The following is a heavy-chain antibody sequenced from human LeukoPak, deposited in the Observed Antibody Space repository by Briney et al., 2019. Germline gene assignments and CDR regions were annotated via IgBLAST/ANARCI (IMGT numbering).Heavy chain of an antibody. V-gene: IGHV1-8*02. CDR1: GGTFSSYA. J-gene: IGHJ5*02. CDR2: MSPNSGNT. CDR3: ARVSYDNSGTAWFDP. Sequence: ASVKVSCKASGGTFSSYAISWVRQATGQGLEWMGWMSPNSGNTAYAQKFQGRVTMTRSTSITTAYMELSSLRSEDTAVYYCARVSYDNSGTAWFDPWGQGTLVTVSS. D-gene: IGHD3-22*01.